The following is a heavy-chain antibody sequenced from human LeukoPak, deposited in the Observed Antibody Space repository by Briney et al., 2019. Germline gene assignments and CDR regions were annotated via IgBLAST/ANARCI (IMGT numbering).Heavy chain of an antibody. J-gene: IGHJ4*02. CDR2: ISYDGSNK. V-gene: IGHV3-30*18. CDR3: AKSDYFAL. Sequence: GRSLRLSCAASGFTFSVYGMHWVRQAPGKGLEWVAVISYDGSNKYYADSVKGRFTISRDNAKNTLYLQTNSLRAEDTAVYYCAKSDYFALWGQGTLVTVSS. CDR1: GFTFSVYG.